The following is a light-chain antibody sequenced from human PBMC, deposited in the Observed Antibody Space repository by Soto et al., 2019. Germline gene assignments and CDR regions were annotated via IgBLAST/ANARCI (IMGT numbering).Light chain of an antibody. CDR2: DAS. Sequence: EIVLTQSPATLSLSPGERATLSCRSRQSVRTYLAWYQQKPGQAPRLLIYDASNRAAGIPARFSGGGSGTDFTLTITSLDPEDFAVYYCQQRSDWPTFGGGTKVEIK. CDR3: QQRSDWPT. V-gene: IGKV3-11*01. J-gene: IGKJ4*01. CDR1: QSVRTY.